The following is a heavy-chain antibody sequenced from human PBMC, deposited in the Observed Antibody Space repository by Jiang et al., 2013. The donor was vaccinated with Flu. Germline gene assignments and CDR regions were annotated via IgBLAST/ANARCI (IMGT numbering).Heavy chain of an antibody. CDR1: RNNFMNYW. J-gene: IGHJ4*02. V-gene: IGHV5-51*01. D-gene: IGHD5-24*01. CDR2: MHPGYSDT. Sequence: GAEVKKPGESLKISCEGSRNNFMNYWIGWVRQTPGEGLEWMGIMHPGYSDTRYSPSFQGQVTLSADKSINTAYLQWSRLQASDTAMYYCALAIDGNFYFDYWGQGTLVTVSS. CDR3: ALAIDGNFYFDY.